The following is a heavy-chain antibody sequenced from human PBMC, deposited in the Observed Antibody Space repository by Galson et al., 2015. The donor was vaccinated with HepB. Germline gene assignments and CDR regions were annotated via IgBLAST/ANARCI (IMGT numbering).Heavy chain of an antibody. CDR3: AKDLRIAVAGYYFDL. D-gene: IGHD6-19*01. V-gene: IGHV3-30*18. Sequence: SLRLSCAASGFTFSNYAMHWVRQAPGKGLEWVAVISNDGSNKYYADSVRGRFTISRDNSKNTLYLEMDSLTTEDTVVFYCAKDLRIAVAGYYFDLWGQGTLVTVSS. CDR1: GFTFSNYA. J-gene: IGHJ4*02. CDR2: ISNDGSNK.